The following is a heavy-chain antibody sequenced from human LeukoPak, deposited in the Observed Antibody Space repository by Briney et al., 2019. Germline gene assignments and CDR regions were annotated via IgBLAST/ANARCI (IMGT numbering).Heavy chain of an antibody. J-gene: IGHJ4*02. Sequence: ASVKVSCKASGYTFTSYGISWVRQAPGQGLEWMGWISAYNGNTNYAQKLQGRVTMTTDTSTSTAYMELRSLRSDDTAVYYCAASMTTVTTWFYWGQGTLVTVSS. CDR1: GYTFTSYG. CDR2: ISAYNGNT. D-gene: IGHD4-17*01. V-gene: IGHV1-18*01. CDR3: AASMTTVTTWFY.